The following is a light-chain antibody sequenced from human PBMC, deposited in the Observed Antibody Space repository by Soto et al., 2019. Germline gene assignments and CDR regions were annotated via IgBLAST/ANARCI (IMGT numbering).Light chain of an antibody. Sequence: EIVLTQSPGTPSLSPGERATLSCRASQSVSSSYLAWYQQKPGQAPRLLIYGASSRATGIPDRFSGSGSGTDFTLTISRLEPEDFAVYYCQQYGSSPWTFGQGTKWEIK. CDR1: QSVSSSY. V-gene: IGKV3-20*01. J-gene: IGKJ1*01. CDR3: QQYGSSPWT. CDR2: GAS.